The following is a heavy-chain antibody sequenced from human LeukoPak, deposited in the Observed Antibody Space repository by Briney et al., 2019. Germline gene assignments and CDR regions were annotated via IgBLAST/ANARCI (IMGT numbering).Heavy chain of an antibody. CDR3: AKGQNTTMGSYYFDY. J-gene: IGHJ4*02. V-gene: IGHV3-23*01. D-gene: IGHD5-18*01. CDR1: GFTFSSYA. CDR2: ISGSGGST. Sequence: GGSLRLSCAASGFTFSSYAMSWVRQAPGKGLEWVSAISGSGGSTYYADSVKGRFSIPRDNSKNTLYLQMNSLRAEDTAVYYCAKGQNTTMGSYYFDYWGQGTLVTVSS.